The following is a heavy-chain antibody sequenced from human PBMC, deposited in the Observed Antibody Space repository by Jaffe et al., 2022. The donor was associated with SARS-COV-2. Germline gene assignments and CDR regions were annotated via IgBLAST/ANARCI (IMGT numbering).Heavy chain of an antibody. CDR1: GYTFTSYA. J-gene: IGHJ4*02. V-gene: IGHV7-4-1*02. CDR2: INTNTGNP. CDR3: ARGHVYSSSWLSTVVGATPMRY. D-gene: IGHD6-13*01. Sequence: QVQLVQSGSELKKPGASVKVSCKASGYTFTSYAMNWVRQAPGQGLEWMGWINTNTGNPTYAQGFTGRFVFSLDTSVSTAYLQISSLKAEDTAVYYCARGHVYSSSWLSTVVGATPMRYWGQGTLVTVSS.